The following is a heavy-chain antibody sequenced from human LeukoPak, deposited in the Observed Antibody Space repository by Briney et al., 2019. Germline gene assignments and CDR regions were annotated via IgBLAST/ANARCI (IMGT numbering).Heavy chain of an antibody. V-gene: IGHV4-39*01. J-gene: IGHJ4*02. CDR1: GGSISSSSYY. D-gene: IGHD3-9*01. Sequence: SETLSLTCTVSGGSISSSSYYWGWIRQPPGKGLEWIGSIYYSGSAYYNPSLKSRVTISVDTSKNQFSLKLSSVTAADTAVYYCARQATAPYYDILTGYRAFDYWGQGTLVTVSS. CDR2: IYYSGSA. CDR3: ARQATAPYYDILTGYRAFDY.